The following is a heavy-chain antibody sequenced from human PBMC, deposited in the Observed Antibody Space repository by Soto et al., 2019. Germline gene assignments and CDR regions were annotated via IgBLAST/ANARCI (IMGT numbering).Heavy chain of an antibody. D-gene: IGHD5-12*01. Sequence: QVQMVESGGGVVQPGRSLRLSCAASGFTFSTYGIHWVRQAPGKGLEWVAVIAHDGSREYYADSVKGRFAISRDNSKNSLYLQMNNLRAEDTAVYYYAKVGYSVYDYTYCCGLDVWGQGTTVTVSS. V-gene: IGHV3-30*18. CDR2: IAHDGSRE. J-gene: IGHJ6*02. CDR1: GFTFSTYG. CDR3: AKVGYSVYDYTYCCGLDV.